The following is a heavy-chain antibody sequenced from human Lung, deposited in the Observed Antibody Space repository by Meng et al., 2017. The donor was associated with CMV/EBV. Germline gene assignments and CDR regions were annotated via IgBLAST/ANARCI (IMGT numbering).Heavy chain of an antibody. D-gene: IGHD5-12*01. V-gene: IGHV5-51*01. J-gene: IGHJ4*02. CDR2: IYPGDSDT. Sequence: SCKGSGYSFTNYWIGWVRQMPGKGLEWMGIIYPGDSDTRYSPSFQGQVTISADKSINTAYLQWSSLKASDTAMYYCARQGGYAEGGSDYWGQGTLVTVSS. CDR1: GYSFTNYW. CDR3: ARQGGYAEGGSDY.